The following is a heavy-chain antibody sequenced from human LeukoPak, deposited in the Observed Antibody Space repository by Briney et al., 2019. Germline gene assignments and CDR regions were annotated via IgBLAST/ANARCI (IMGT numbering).Heavy chain of an antibody. D-gene: IGHD3-22*01. CDR1: GFTFSSYE. J-gene: IGHJ4*02. V-gene: IGHV3-48*03. CDR2: ISSSGSTI. Sequence: PGGSLRLSCAASGFTFSSYEMNWVRQAPGKGLEWVSYISSSGSTIYYADSVKGRFTISRDNAKNSLYLQMNSLRAEDTAVYYCARNTYYYDGTIDYWGQGTLVTVSS. CDR3: ARNTYYYDGTIDY.